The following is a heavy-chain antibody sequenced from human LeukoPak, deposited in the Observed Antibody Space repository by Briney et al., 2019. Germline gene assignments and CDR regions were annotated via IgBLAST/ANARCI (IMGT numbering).Heavy chain of an antibody. J-gene: IGHJ5*02. CDR3: ARGPIYSSSSGYFDP. V-gene: IGHV1-69*05. CDR2: IIPMFGTT. CDR1: GYTFTGYY. D-gene: IGHD6-6*01. Sequence: SVKVSCKASGYTFTGYYMHWVRQAPGQGLEWMGGIIPMFGTTNYAQKFQGRVTITTDESTSTAYMELSSLRSEDTAVYYCARGPIYSSSSGYFDPWGQGTLVTVSS.